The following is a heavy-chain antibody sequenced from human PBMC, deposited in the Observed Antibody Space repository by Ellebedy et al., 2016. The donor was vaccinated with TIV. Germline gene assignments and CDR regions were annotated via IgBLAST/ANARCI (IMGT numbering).Heavy chain of an antibody. CDR3: ARPDPRQLIDD. Sequence: MPGGSLRLSCSVSGGSVSSTIYYWAWIRQPPGKGLEYIGSVYYSGSPYYNPSFKSRVTLSADTSKNQFSLNLRTVTAADTAVYYCARPDPRQLIDDWGQGILVSVSS. V-gene: IGHV4-39*01. D-gene: IGHD5-18*01. CDR2: VYYSGSP. CDR1: GGSVSSTIYY. J-gene: IGHJ4*02.